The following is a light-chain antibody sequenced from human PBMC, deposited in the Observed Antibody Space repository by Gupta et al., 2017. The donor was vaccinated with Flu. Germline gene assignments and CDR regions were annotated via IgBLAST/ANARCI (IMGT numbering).Light chain of an antibody. V-gene: IGKV1-5*03. J-gene: IGKJ2*01. CDR2: KAS. CDR3: QQYNNFLYT. CDR1: QSISHF. Sequence: PSTLSASVGDRVTITCRASQSISHFLAWYQHKPGRAPKLLIYKASDLQNGVPSRFSGSGYGTEFTLTITSLQPDDFATYYCQQYNNFLYTFGQGTKVEIK.